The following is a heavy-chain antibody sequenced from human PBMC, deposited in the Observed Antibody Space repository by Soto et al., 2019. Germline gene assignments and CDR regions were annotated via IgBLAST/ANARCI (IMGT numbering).Heavy chain of an antibody. CDR2: ISGGGAGT. Sequence: GGSLRLSCAASGFTFSTYGMSWVRQGPGKGLEWVSFISGGGAGTHYVDSVKGRFTISRDNSKNTLYLQMNSLRAEDTAIYYCAKGYCTNGVCQFDYWGQGTLVTVSS. CDR3: AKGYCTNGVCQFDY. D-gene: IGHD2-8*01. CDR1: GFTFSTYG. J-gene: IGHJ4*02. V-gene: IGHV3-23*01.